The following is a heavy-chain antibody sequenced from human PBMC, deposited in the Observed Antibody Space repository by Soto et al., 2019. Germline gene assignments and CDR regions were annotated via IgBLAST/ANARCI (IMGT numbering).Heavy chain of an antibody. V-gene: IGHV4-34*01. Sequence: QVQLQQWGAGPLRPLETLSLTCGVSGGSFSGYYWAWIRQSPGKGLEWIGGINDRGSINYNPSLISGVSISVDTSKNHYALILRSVTAADTAVYYCAGEGHDILTGPPWVWYFDLWGRGTLVTVSS. J-gene: IGHJ2*01. CDR3: AGEGHDILTGPPWVWYFDL. CDR2: INDRGSI. D-gene: IGHD3-9*01. CDR1: GGSFSGYY.